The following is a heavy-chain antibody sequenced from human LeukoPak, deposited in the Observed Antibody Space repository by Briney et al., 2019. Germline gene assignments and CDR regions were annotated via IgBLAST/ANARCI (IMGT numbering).Heavy chain of an antibody. V-gene: IGHV4-59*01. CDR3: ARETYDSSGYFFDY. Sequence: SETLSLTCTVSGGSISSYYWSWIRQPPGKGLEWIGYIYYSGSTNYNPSLKSRVTISVDTSKNQFSLKLSSVTAADTAVYYCARETYDSSGYFFDYWGQGTLVTVSS. CDR1: GGSISSYY. CDR2: IYYSGST. D-gene: IGHD3-22*01. J-gene: IGHJ4*02.